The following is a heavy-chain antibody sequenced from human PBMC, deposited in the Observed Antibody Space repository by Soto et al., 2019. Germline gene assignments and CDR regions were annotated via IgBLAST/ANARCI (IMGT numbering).Heavy chain of an antibody. V-gene: IGHV4-31*03. CDR3: AREEYGEGAFDI. Sequence: SETLSLTCTVSGASVSDGYWSWIRQHPGKGLEWIGYIYYSGSTYYNPSLKSRVTISVDTSKNQFSLKLSSVTAADTAVYYCAREEYGEGAFDIWGQGTMVTVSS. D-gene: IGHD4-17*01. CDR1: GASVSDGY. CDR2: IYYSGST. J-gene: IGHJ3*02.